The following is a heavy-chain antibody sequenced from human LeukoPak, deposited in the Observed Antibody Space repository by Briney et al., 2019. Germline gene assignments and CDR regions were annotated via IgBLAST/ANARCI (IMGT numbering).Heavy chain of an antibody. CDR2: ISAYNGNT. CDR3: ARWEGLTVDAFDI. J-gene: IGHJ3*02. CDR1: GYTFTSYG. Sequence: EASVKVSCKASGYTFTSYGISWVRQAPGQGLEWMGWISAYNGNTNYAQKLQGRVTMTTDTSTSTAYIELRSLRSDDTAVYYCARWEGLTVDAFDIWGQGTMVTVSS. V-gene: IGHV1-18*01. D-gene: IGHD7-27*01.